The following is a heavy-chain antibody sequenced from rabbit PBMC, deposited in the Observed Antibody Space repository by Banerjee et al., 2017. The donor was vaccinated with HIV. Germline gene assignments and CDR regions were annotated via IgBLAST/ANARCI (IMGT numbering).Heavy chain of an antibody. J-gene: IGHJ3*01. CDR2: IYTSSGRT. CDR3: ASNYYSPTHDL. CDR1: GIDFSGNYY. V-gene: IGHV1S40*01. Sequence: QSLEESGGDLVKPGASLTLTCTASGIDFSGNYYICWVRQAPGKGLEWIACIYTSSGRTWYASWAKGRFTISKTSSTTVTLRMTSLTAADTATYFCASNYYSPTHDLWGQGTLVTVS. D-gene: IGHD1-1*01.